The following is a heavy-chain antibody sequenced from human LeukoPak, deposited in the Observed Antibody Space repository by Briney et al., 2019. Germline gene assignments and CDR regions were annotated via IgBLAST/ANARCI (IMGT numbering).Heavy chain of an antibody. J-gene: IGHJ4*02. D-gene: IGHD2-15*01. CDR2: IYNSGST. CDR3: ARKSGTGWIGS. CDR1: GGSISRFY. Sequence: SETLSLTCTVSGGSISRFYWSWIRQPPGKGLQGIGYIYNSGSTEYNPSLTSRVTISIDTSKNQFSLKLSSVTAADAAVYYCARKSGTGWIGSWGWGTLVIVSA. V-gene: IGHV4-59*01.